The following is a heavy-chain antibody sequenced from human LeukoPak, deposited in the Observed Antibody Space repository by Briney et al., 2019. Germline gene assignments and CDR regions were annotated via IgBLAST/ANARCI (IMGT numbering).Heavy chain of an antibody. V-gene: IGHV5-51*01. Sequence: GESLKISCKGSGYSFTSYWIGWVRQMPGKGLEWMGIIYPGDSDTRYSPSFQGQVTISADKPINTAYLQRSSLMASDTAMYYCARRRRSSDNWFDPWGQGTLVTVSS. D-gene: IGHD6-19*01. CDR3: ARRRRSSDNWFDP. CDR2: IYPGDSDT. J-gene: IGHJ5*02. CDR1: GYSFTSYW.